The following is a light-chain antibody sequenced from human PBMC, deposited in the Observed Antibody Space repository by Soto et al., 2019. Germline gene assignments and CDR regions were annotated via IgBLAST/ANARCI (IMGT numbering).Light chain of an antibody. J-gene: IGLJ1*01. Sequence: QSVLTQPASVSGSPGQSITISCTGTSSDVGLYDYVSWYQQHPGKAPHLMIYAVSNRPSGVSNRFSASKSGNTASLFISGREAEDEADYYCSSYTSDSSYVFGSGTKVTVL. CDR1: SSDVGLYDY. CDR3: SSYTSDSSYV. CDR2: AVS. V-gene: IGLV2-14*01.